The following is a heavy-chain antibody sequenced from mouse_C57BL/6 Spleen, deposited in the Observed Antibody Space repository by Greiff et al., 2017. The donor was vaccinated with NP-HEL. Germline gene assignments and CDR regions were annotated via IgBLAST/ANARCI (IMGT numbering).Heavy chain of an antibody. Sequence: VQLQQSGAELVKPGASVKLSCTASGFNIKDYYMPWVKQRTEQGLEWIGRIDPEDGDTKYAPKFQGKATITADTSSNTTYLQLSSLTSEDTAVYYYWAYSNYDYYAIDYWGQGTSVTVSS. CDR1: GFNIKDYY. D-gene: IGHD2-5*01. V-gene: IGHV14-2*01. J-gene: IGHJ4*01. CDR3: WAYSNYDYYAIDY. CDR2: IDPEDGDT.